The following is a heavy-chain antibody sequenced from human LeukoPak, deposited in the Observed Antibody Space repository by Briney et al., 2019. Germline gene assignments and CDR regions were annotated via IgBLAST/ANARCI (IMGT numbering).Heavy chain of an antibody. CDR3: ARLQYSSGLYSYYYYGTDV. D-gene: IGHD6-19*01. V-gene: IGHV1-8*01. J-gene: IGHJ6*02. Sequence: GASVKVSCKASGYTFTSYDINWVRQATGQGLEWMGWMNPNSGNTGYAQKFQGRVAMTRNTSISTAYMELSSLRSEDTAVYYCARLQYSSGLYSYYYYGTDVWGQGTTVTVSS. CDR1: GYTFTSYD. CDR2: MNPNSGNT.